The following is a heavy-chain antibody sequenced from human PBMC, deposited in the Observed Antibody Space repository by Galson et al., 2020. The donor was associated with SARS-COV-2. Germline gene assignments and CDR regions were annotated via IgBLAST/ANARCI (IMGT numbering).Heavy chain of an antibody. J-gene: IGHJ6*02. V-gene: IGHV3-33*01. Sequence: TGGSMRLSCAASGFTFSSYGMHWVRQAPGKGLEWVAVIWYDGSNKYYADSVKGRFTISRDNSKNTLYLQMNSLRAEDTAVYYCAREGDCTNGLCYGMDVWGQGTTVTVSS. CDR1: GFTFSSYG. CDR2: IWYDGSNK. CDR3: AREGDCTNGLCYGMDV. D-gene: IGHD2-8*01.